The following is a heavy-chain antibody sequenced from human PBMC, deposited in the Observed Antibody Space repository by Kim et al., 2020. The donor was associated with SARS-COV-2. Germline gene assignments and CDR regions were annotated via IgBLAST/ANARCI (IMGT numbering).Heavy chain of an antibody. V-gene: IGHV3-11*06. Sequence: GGSLRLSCAASGFIFIDHYMTWVRQTPGKGLEWLSYISGSSGITNYADSVKGRFTISRDNAKKTLVLQMSNLRADDTAVYYCARLGDGYTVGYCKDVWCQATTITVS. CDR2: ISGSSGIT. CDR1: GFIFIDHY. J-gene: IGHJ6*02. D-gene: IGHD2-21*01. CDR3: ARLGDGYTVGYCKDV.